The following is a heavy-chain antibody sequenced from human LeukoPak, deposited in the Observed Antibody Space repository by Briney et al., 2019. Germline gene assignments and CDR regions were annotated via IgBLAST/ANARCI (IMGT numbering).Heavy chain of an antibody. J-gene: IGHJ5*02. CDR3: ARLPTIVAPAWTHQPFEP. CDR2: ISPSNGKT. D-gene: IGHD2-2*01. Sequence: ASVKVSCKASGYTFINCGIGWVRQAPAQGLEQMGWISPSNGKTKYAQNLQGRVTMTTDTSTSTAYMDLRSLTFDDTAVYYCARLPTIVAPAWTHQPFEPWGQGTLVIVSS. CDR1: GYTFINCG. V-gene: IGHV1-18*01.